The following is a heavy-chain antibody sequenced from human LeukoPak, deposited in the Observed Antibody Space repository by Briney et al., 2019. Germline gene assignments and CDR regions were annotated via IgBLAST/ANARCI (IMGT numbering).Heavy chain of an antibody. CDR1: GFTFSTYS. Sequence: GGSLRLSCAASGFTFSTYSMNWVRQAPGKGLEWVSSINNGSTDIYYADSLKGRFTISRDNAKNSLYLQMNSLRAEDTAVYYCARGRLYYESSGFYSRDNWLDPWGQGTLVTVSS. J-gene: IGHJ5*02. D-gene: IGHD3-22*01. V-gene: IGHV3-21*01. CDR2: INNGSTDI. CDR3: ARGRLYYESSGFYSRDNWLDP.